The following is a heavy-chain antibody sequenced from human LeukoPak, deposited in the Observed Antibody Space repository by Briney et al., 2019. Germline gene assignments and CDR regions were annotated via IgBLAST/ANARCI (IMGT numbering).Heavy chain of an antibody. CDR2: IYSGGST. D-gene: IGHD5-24*01. CDR1: GFTVSSNY. Sequence: GGSLRLSCAASGFTVSSNYMTWVRQAPGKGLEWVSVIYSGGSTYYADSVKGRFTISRDNAKNSLYLQMNSLRAEDTAVYYCAREKRRWLHTDYWGQGTLVTVSS. V-gene: IGHV3-53*01. J-gene: IGHJ4*02. CDR3: AREKRRWLHTDY.